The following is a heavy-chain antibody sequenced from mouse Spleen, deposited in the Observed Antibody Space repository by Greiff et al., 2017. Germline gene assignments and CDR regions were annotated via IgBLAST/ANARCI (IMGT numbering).Heavy chain of an antibody. CDR2: FYPGSGSI. D-gene: IGHD2-3*01. CDR3: ARHEERAPDGYQFAY. J-gene: IGHJ3*01. V-gene: IGHV1-62-2*01. CDR1: GYTFTEYT. Sequence: QVHVKQSGAELVKPGASVKLSCKASGYTFTEYTIHWVKQRSGQGLEWIGWFYPGSGSIKYNEKFKDKATLTADKSSSTVYMELSRLTSEDSAVYFCARHEERAPDGYQFAYWGQGTLVTVSA.